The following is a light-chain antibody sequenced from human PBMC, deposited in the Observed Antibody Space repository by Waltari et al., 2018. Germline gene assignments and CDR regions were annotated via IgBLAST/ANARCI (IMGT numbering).Light chain of an antibody. CDR1: QGIASS. CDR2: SAS. J-gene: IGKJ3*01. V-gene: IGKV1-27*01. Sequence: DIQMTQSPSSLSASVGDRVTITCRASQGIASSLAWYQQKPGKVPNLLIYSASILHSGVPSRFSGSGSGTEFTLTISSLQPEDVATYYCQEYDTGPLFTFGPGTKVEIK. CDR3: QEYDTGPLFT.